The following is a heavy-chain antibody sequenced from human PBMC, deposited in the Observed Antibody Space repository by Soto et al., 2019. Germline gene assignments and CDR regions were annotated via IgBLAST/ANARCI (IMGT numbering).Heavy chain of an antibody. Sequence: EVQVVESGGGLVKPGQSLRLSCTTSGFNFGDLLMSWFRQVPGKGLEWIALVRSKKYGVKTEHAPSVKGRYFASRDNPKSIAYLQMSSLKVEDTATYYRGRGVPAQLWGPGTLVTVSS. J-gene: IGHJ4*02. V-gene: IGHV3-49*05. CDR1: GFNFGDLL. D-gene: IGHD5-18*01. CDR2: VRSKKYGVKT. CDR3: GRGVPAQL.